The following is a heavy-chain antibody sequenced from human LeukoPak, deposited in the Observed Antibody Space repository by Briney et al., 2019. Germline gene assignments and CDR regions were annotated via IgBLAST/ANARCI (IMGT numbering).Heavy chain of an antibody. J-gene: IGHJ4*02. CDR2: IYYSGST. Sequence: PSETLSLTCTVSGGSISSSSYYWGWIRQPPGRGLEWIGSIYYSGSTYYNPSLKSRVTISVDTSKNQFSLKLSSVTAADTAVYYCARARRYCSGGSCNSGAFDYWGQGTLVTVFS. CDR1: GGSISSSSYY. D-gene: IGHD2-15*01. V-gene: IGHV4-39*01. CDR3: ARARRYCSGGSCNSGAFDY.